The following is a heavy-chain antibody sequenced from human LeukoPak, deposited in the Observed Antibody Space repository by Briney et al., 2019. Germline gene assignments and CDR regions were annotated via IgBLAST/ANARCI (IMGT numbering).Heavy chain of an antibody. CDR3: ARATITIFGGGYYFDY. V-gene: IGHV3-21*01. CDR2: ISSSSSYI. CDR1: GFTFSSYG. Sequence: PGGSLRLSCAAPGFTFSSYGMSWVRQAPGKGLEWVSSISSSSSYIYYADSVKGRFTISRDNSKNTLYLQMNSLRAEDTAVYYCARATITIFGGGYYFDYWGQGTLVTVSS. D-gene: IGHD3-3*01. J-gene: IGHJ4*02.